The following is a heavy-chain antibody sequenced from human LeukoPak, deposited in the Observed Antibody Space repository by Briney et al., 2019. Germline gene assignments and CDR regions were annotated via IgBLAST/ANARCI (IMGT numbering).Heavy chain of an antibody. D-gene: IGHD5-24*01. CDR2: INEDGSEK. CDR1: GFTFSRYW. J-gene: IGHJ6*03. Sequence: PGGSLRLSCAASGFTFSRYWMSWLRQAPGKGLEWVANINEDGSEKYYVDSVKGRFSISRDNAKNSLFLQMNSLRVDDTATYYCARAGEMRYMDVWGKGTAVAVS. V-gene: IGHV3-7*01. CDR3: ARAGEMRYMDV.